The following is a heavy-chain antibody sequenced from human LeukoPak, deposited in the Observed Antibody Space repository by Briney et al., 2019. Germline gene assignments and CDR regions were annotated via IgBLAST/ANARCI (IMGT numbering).Heavy chain of an antibody. V-gene: IGHV1-24*01. J-gene: IGHJ4*02. CDR2: LDPEDGET. CDR1: GYTLTKLC. D-gene: IGHD3-3*01. CDR3: AREVRDYDFWSGYYSDY. Sequence: GASVKVSCKVSGYTLTKLCMHWVRQAPGKGLEWMGGLDPEDGETIYAQKFQGRVTMTEDTSTDTAYMELSSLRSEDTAVYYCAREVRDYDFWSGYYSDYWGQGTLVTVSS.